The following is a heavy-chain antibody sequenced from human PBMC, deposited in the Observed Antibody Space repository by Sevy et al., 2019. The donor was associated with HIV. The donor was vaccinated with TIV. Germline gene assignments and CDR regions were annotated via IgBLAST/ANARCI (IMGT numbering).Heavy chain of an antibody. CDR3: ATEVSNWDTYYYYYGMDV. D-gene: IGHD6-13*01. V-gene: IGHV3-7*01. J-gene: IGHJ6*02. CDR2: INQDGSEK. CDR1: GFTFNSYW. Sequence: GGSLRLSCAASGFTFNSYWMSWVRQAPGKGLEWVANINQDGSEKYYVDSVKGRFTISRDNAKNSLYLQMNSLRADDTAVYYCATEVSNWDTYYYYYGMDVWGQGTTVTVSS.